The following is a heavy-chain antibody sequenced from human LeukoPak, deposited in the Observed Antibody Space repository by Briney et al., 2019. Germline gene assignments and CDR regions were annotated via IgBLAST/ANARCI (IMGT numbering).Heavy chain of an antibody. V-gene: IGHV3-64D*06. D-gene: IGHD3-16*01. CDR3: VKDIVPYDSIWGPFDF. J-gene: IGHJ4*02. Sequence: GGSLILSCSPSGFTFSDYAMYWVRQAPGKGLEYVSSIGGDGSSPYYADSVKGRFTISRDNSKNTLYLQMSSLRTEDTALYYCVKDIVPYDSIWGPFDFWGQGTLVTVSS. CDR1: GFTFSDYA. CDR2: IGGDGSSP.